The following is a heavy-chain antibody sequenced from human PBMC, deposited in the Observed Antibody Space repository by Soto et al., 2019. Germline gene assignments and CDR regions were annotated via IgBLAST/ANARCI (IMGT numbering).Heavy chain of an antibody. Sequence: QVQLVQSGAEVKKPGASVRVSCKASGYSFTTYSVTWVRQAPGQGLEWMGWISTYNGDTRVAQQHQGRVTLTTDTSTNAAHMELRSLRSDDTAIYYCARTEGRSTRGDYWGQGTLVTVSS. CDR3: ARTEGRSTRGDY. CDR2: ISTYNGDT. D-gene: IGHD2-8*01. CDR1: GYSFTTYS. V-gene: IGHV1-18*01. J-gene: IGHJ4*02.